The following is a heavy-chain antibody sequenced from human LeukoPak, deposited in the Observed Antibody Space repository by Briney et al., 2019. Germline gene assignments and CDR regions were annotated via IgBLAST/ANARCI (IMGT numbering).Heavy chain of an antibody. Sequence: PGGSLRLSCAASGFTFSDYYMSWIRQAPGKGLEWVSYISSSGSTIYYADSVKGRFTISRDNAKNSLYLQMNSLRAEDTAVYYCARETLRFGYYDSSGPSFDPWGQGTLVTVSS. CDR2: ISSSGSTI. J-gene: IGHJ5*02. CDR3: ARETLRFGYYDSSGPSFDP. CDR1: GFTFSDYY. V-gene: IGHV3-11*01. D-gene: IGHD3-22*01.